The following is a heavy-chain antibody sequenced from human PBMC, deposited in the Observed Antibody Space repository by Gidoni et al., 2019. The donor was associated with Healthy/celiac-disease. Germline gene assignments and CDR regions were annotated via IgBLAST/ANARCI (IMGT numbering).Heavy chain of an antibody. D-gene: IGHD3-22*01. CDR1: RFTLSTDW. V-gene: IGHV3-7*01. CDR2: IKLDGSEK. Sequence: EMQLVESGGGVVQPGGSRRPSCAATRFTLSTDWMSWVRQAPAKWLEWVANIKLDGSEKYYVDSVKGRVTISRDNAKNSLYLQMNSLRAEDTAVYYCARDLNYYDSSGTFDYWGQGTLVTVSS. CDR3: ARDLNYYDSSGTFDY. J-gene: IGHJ4*02.